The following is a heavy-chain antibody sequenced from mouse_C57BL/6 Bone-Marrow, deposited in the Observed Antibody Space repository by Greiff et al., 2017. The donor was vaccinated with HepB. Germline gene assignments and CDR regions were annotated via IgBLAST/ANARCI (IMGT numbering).Heavy chain of an antibody. D-gene: IGHD1-1*01. V-gene: IGHV1-52*01. Sequence: QVHVKQPGAELVRPGSSVKLSCKASGYTFTSYWMHWVKQRPIQGLEWIGNIDPSDSETHYNQKFKDKATLTVDKSSSTAYMQLSSLTSEDSAVYYCARGYGSSHYYAMDYWGQGTSVTVSS. J-gene: IGHJ4*01. CDR1: GYTFTSYW. CDR2: IDPSDSET. CDR3: ARGYGSSHYYAMDY.